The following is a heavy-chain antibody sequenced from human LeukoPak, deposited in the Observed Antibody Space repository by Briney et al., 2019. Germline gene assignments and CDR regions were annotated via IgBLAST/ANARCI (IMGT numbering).Heavy chain of an antibody. V-gene: IGHV4-61*01. CDR1: GGSVSSGSYY. J-gene: IGHJ4*02. CDR2: IYYSGSA. CDR3: ARFALYDYVWGSYRERFDY. Sequence: SETLSLTCTVSGGSVSSGSYYWSWIRQPPGKGPEWIGNIYYSGSANYNPSLKSRVTISIDTSKNQFSLKLSSVTAADTAVYYCARFALYDYVWGSYRERFDYWGQGTLVTVSS. D-gene: IGHD3-16*02.